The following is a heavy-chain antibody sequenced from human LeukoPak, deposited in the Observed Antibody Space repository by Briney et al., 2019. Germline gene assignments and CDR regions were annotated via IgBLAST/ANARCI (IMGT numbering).Heavy chain of an antibody. CDR1: GYTFTSYG. Sequence: ASVKVSCKASGYTFTSYGISWVRQAPGQGLEWMGWISAYNGNTNYAQKFQGRVTMTRNTSISTAYMELSSLRSEDTAVYYCTRGYDTGRYSYDMDVWGQGTTVIVSS. J-gene: IGHJ6*02. CDR3: TRGYDTGRYSYDMDV. CDR2: ISAYNGNT. D-gene: IGHD3-10*01. V-gene: IGHV1-18*01.